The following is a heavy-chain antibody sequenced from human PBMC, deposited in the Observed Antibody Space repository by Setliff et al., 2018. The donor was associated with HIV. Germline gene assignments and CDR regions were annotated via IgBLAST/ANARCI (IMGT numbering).Heavy chain of an antibody. V-gene: IGHV4-59*13. D-gene: IGHD3-3*01. J-gene: IGHJ6*03. Sequence: SETLSLTCTVSGGSISSYYWSWIRQPPGKGLEWIGYIYFSGSTNYNPSLKSRVTMPLDTSKSQFSLKLSFVTAADTAVYYCARDRVHNPSYNFWSGPTNYYYMDVWGKGTTVTVSS. CDR2: IYFSGST. CDR3: ARDRVHNPSYNFWSGPTNYYYMDV. CDR1: GGSISSYY.